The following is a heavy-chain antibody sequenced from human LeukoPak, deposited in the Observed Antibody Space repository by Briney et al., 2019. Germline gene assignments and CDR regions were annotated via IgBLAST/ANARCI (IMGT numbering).Heavy chain of an antibody. CDR3: ARTICGGGSCTTPQYYFYGLDV. V-gene: IGHV1-18*01. J-gene: IGHJ6*02. CDR1: GYTFTNFG. Sequence: ASVKVSCKASGYTFTNFGITWVRQAPGQGLEWMGWISVYNGNTKYAQKLQGRVTMTTDTSTNTAYMELRSLRPDDTAVYHCARTICGGGSCTTPQYYFYGLDVWGQGTTVTVSS. CDR2: ISVYNGNT. D-gene: IGHD2-15*01.